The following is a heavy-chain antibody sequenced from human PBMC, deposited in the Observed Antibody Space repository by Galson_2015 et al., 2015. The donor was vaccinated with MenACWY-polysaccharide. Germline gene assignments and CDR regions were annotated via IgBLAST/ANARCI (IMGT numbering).Heavy chain of an antibody. V-gene: IGHV5-51*01. CDR2: IYPGDSDT. J-gene: IGHJ6*02. CDR3: ARQGRVQLERREYYYYYGMDV. CDR1: GYSFTSYW. D-gene: IGHD1-1*01. Sequence: QSGAEVKKPGESLKISCKGSGYSFTSYWIGWVRQMPGKGLEWMGIIYPGDSDTRYSPSFQGQVTISADKSISTAYLQWSSLKASDTAMYYCARQGRVQLERREYYYYYGMDVWGQGTTVTVSS.